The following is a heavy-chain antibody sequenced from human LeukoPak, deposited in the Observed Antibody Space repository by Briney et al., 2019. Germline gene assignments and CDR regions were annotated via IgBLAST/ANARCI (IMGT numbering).Heavy chain of an antibody. CDR1: VGSLSSGGYY. Sequence: SETLSLTCTVSVGSLSSGGYYWSCIRQHPGKGLEWIGYIYYSGSTYYNPSLKSRVTISVDTYKNQFSLKLSSVTAADTAVYYCARASRWFDPWGQGTLVTVSS. CDR2: IYYSGST. V-gene: IGHV4-31*03. CDR3: ARASRWFDP. J-gene: IGHJ5*02.